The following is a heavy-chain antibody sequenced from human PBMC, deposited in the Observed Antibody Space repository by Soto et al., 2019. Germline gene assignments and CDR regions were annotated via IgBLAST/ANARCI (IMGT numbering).Heavy chain of an antibody. CDR3: ARATRSGSYSWSY. D-gene: IGHD1-26*01. Sequence: SVKVCCKASGGTFSSYAISWVRQAPGQGLEWMGGIIPIFGTANYAQKFQGRVTITADESTSTAYMELSSLRSEDTAVYYCARATRSGSYSWSYWVHGTLVTVSS. V-gene: IGHV1-69*13. J-gene: IGHJ1*01. CDR1: GGTFSSYA. CDR2: IIPIFGTA.